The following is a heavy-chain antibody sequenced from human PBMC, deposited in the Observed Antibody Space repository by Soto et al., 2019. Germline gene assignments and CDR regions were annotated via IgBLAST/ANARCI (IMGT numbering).Heavy chain of an antibody. CDR2: IYYSGST. CDR1: GGSVSSGSYY. Sequence: SETLSLTCTVSGGSVSSGSYYWSWIRQPPGKGLEWIGYIYYSGSTNYNPSLKSRVTISVDTSKNQFSLKPSSVTAADTAVYYCARERGYCSGGSCYSIGPHFDYWAQGTLVTVS. D-gene: IGHD2-15*01. CDR3: ARERGYCSGGSCYSIGPHFDY. V-gene: IGHV4-61*01. J-gene: IGHJ4*02.